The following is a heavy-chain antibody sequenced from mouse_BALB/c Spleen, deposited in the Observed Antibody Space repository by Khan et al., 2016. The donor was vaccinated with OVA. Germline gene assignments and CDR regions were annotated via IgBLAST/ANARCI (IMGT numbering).Heavy chain of an antibody. D-gene: IGHD2-4*01. V-gene: IGHV1S29*02. CDR2: IYPYNGGT. J-gene: IGHJ2*01. CDR3: ARSRGPGYDYCFDY. Sequence: VQLQQSGPELVKPGASVKISCKASGYTFTDYNMHWVKQSHGKSLEWIGYIYPYNGGTGYNQKFKSKATLTVDNSSSTAYMELRSLTSEDSAVYYWARSRGPGYDYCFDYWAQGTTLTVSS. CDR1: GYTFTDYN.